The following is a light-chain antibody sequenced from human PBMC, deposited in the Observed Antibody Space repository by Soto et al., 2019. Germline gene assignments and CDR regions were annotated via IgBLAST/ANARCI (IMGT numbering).Light chain of an antibody. Sequence: DIPMTQSPSSVSASVGDRVTITCRASQGVSTWLAWYQQKPGKAPNLLIPTASSLQSGVPSRFSGSGSGTDFTLTISSLQPEDFATYYCQQTTTFPLTFGGGTKVEI. CDR3: QQTTTFPLT. CDR1: QGVSTW. CDR2: TAS. J-gene: IGKJ4*01. V-gene: IGKV1D-12*01.